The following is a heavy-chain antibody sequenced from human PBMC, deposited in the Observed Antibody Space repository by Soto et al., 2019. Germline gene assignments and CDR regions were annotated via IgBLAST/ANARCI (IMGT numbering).Heavy chain of an antibody. Sequence: SSETLSLTCTVSGGSISISSYYWGWIRQPPGKGLEWIVCIYHSGSTYYNPSLKSRVTISVDTSKNQFSLKLSSVTAADTAAYYCARHGTSNSYYYYYYGMDVWGQGTTVTVSS. CDR3: ARHGTSNSYYYYYYGMDV. D-gene: IGHD1-1*01. CDR2: IYHSGST. CDR1: GGSISISSYY. J-gene: IGHJ6*02. V-gene: IGHV4-39*01.